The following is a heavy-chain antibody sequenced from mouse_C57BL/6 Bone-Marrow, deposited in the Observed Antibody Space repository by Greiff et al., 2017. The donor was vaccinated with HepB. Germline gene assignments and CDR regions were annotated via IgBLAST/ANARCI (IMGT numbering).Heavy chain of an antibody. J-gene: IGHJ1*03. D-gene: IGHD2-2*01. Sequence: VQLQQPGAELVMPGASVKLSCKASGYTFTSYWMHWVKQRPGQGLEWIGEIDPSDSYTNYNQKFKGKSTLTVDKSSSTAYMQLSSLTSEDSAVYYCARGGWGLPSFDVWGTGTTVTVSS. CDR2: IDPSDSYT. CDR1: GYTFTSYW. CDR3: ARGGWGLPSFDV. V-gene: IGHV1-69*01.